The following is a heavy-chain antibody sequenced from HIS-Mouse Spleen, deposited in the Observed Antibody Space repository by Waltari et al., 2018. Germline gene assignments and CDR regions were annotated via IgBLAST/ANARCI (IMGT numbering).Heavy chain of an antibody. Sequence: QVQLVQSGAEVKKPGSSVKVSCQASGRTFRSYSISWVRQAPGQGLEWMGGIIPIFGTANYAQKFQGRVTITADESTSTAYMELSSLRSEDTAVYYCARDSGSYSFWYFDLWGRGTLVTVSS. CDR2: IIPIFGTA. D-gene: IGHD1-26*01. J-gene: IGHJ2*01. CDR3: ARDSGSYSFWYFDL. V-gene: IGHV1-69*01. CDR1: GRTFRSYS.